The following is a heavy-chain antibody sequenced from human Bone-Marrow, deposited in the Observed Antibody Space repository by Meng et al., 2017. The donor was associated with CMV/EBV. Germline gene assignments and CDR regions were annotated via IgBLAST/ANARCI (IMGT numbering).Heavy chain of an antibody. Sequence: ASVKVSCKASGYTSNGYYIHWVRQAPGQGLEWMAWINPTSGDTTYAQNFQGRVTLSRDLSIRTANMDLSRLRSYDTAVYVGVMAPTSGWYYFDYWAQGTRVTVSS. CDR2: INPTSGDT. V-gene: IGHV1-2*02. CDR3: VMAPTSGWYYFDY. J-gene: IGHJ4*02. D-gene: IGHD6-13*01. CDR1: GYTSNGYY.